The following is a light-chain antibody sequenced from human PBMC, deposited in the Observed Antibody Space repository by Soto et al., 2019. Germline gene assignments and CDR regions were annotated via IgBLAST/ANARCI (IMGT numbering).Light chain of an antibody. Sequence: EIVLTQSPGTLSLSPGERATLSCRASQSVSSSYLAWYQQKPGQAPRLLIYGASSRATGIPDRFSGSGSGTDFTLTISRLEPEDFATYYCQQYNSPWTFGQGTKVEIK. J-gene: IGKJ1*01. CDR2: GAS. CDR3: QQYNSPWT. V-gene: IGKV3-20*01. CDR1: QSVSSSY.